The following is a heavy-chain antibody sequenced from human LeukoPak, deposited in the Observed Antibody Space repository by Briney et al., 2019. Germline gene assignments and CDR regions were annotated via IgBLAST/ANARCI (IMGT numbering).Heavy chain of an antibody. Sequence: GGSLRLSCAASGFPFSSHWLNWVRQAPGKGLEWVANIKQDGSGKYYVDSVKGRFTISRDNAKNSLYLQMNSLRAEDTAVYYCASGSGWVFDYWGRGTLVTVSS. D-gene: IGHD6-19*01. CDR1: GFPFSSHW. CDR2: IKQDGSGK. CDR3: ASGSGWVFDY. V-gene: IGHV3-7*01. J-gene: IGHJ4*02.